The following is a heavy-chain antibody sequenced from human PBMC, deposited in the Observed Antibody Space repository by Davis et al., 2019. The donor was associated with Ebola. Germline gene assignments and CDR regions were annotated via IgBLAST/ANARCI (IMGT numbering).Heavy chain of an antibody. CDR1: GFTVSSNY. D-gene: IGHD3/OR15-3a*01. J-gene: IGHJ6*02. V-gene: IGHV3-66*01. CDR3: ARDNLASDWLLYYYYGMDV. CDR2: IYSGGST. Sequence: GGSLRLSCAASGFTVSSNYMSWVRQAPGKGLEWVSVIYSGGSTYYADSVKGRFTISRDNSKNTLYLQMNSLRAEDTAVYYCARDNLASDWLLYYYYGMDVWGQGTTVTVSS.